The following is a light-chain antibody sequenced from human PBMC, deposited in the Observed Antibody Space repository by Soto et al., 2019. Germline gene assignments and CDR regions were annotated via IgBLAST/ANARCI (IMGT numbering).Light chain of an antibody. V-gene: IGKV3-15*01. CDR1: QSVSSN. CDR2: YAS. CDR3: QQYNNWPRT. J-gene: IGKJ1*01. Sequence: EIVMTQSPATLSVSPGERATLSCRASQSVSSNLAWYQQKPGQAPRLLIYYASTGATGIPTRFSGSGSGTEFTLTIDSLQSEDFAVYYCQQYNNWPRTFGQGTKVEIK.